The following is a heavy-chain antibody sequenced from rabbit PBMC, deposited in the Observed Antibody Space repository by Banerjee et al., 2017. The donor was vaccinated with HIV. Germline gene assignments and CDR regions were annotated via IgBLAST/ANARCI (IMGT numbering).Heavy chain of an antibody. CDR1: GFSFNNTYW. Sequence: QEQLEESGGDLVKPEGSLTLTCTASGFSFNNTYWIYWVRQAPGKGLEWIACFYVGSGGPSYSAGGAKGRFTFSRHNAQNTLYLQLNSLTAADTATYFCVRGSISGTDYNLWGPGTLVTVS. J-gene: IGHJ6*01. CDR3: VRGSISGTDYNL. CDR2: FYVGSGGPS. D-gene: IGHD1-1*01. V-gene: IGHV1S45*01.